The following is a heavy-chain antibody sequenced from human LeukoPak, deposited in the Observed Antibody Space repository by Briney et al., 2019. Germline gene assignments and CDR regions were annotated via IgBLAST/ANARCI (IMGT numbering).Heavy chain of an antibody. D-gene: IGHD6-13*01. Sequence: SETLSLTCAVYGESFSGYYWAWIRQPPGKRLEWIGEINDNGDTDYIPSLKSRFTISSDMSKKHFSLKLSSVTAADTALYFCASRGIAPSGKFWFDPWGQGTLVTVSS. CDR1: GESFSGYY. CDR3: ASRGIAPSGKFWFDP. J-gene: IGHJ5*02. CDR2: INDNGDT. V-gene: IGHV4-34*01.